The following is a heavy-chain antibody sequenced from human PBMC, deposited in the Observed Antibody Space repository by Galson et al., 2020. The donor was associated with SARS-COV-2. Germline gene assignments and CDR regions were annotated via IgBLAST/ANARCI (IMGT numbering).Heavy chain of an antibody. CDR1: GGTFSSYT. V-gene: IGHV1-69*02. CDR2: IIPILGIA. J-gene: IGHJ6*02. CDR3: ARALAIQALESIYYYYGMDV. Sequence: SVKVSCKASGGTFSSYTISWVRQAPGQGLEWMGRIIPILGIANYAQKFQGRVTITADKSTSTAYMELSSLRSEDTAVYYCARALAIQALESIYYYYGMDVWGQGTTVTVSS. D-gene: IGHD3-3*02.